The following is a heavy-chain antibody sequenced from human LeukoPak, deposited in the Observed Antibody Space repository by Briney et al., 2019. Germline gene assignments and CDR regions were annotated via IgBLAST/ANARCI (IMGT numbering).Heavy chain of an antibody. CDR3: ASGRSSWLTGMVA. V-gene: IGHV3-30*01. Sequence: GRSLRLSCAASGFTFSSYAMHWVRQAPGKGLEWVAVISYDGSNKYYADSVKGRFTISRDNSKNTLYLQMNSLRAEDTAVYYCASGRSSWLTGMVAWGQGTLVTVSS. CDR2: ISYDGSNK. D-gene: IGHD6-13*01. J-gene: IGHJ5*02. CDR1: GFTFSSYA.